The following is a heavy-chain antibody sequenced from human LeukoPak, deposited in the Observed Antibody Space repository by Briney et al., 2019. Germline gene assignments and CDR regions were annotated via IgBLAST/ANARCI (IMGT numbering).Heavy chain of an antibody. V-gene: IGHV3-11*01. Sequence: GGSLRLSCAASGFTFSDYYMSWIRQAPGKGLEWVSYISRSGSTIYYADSVKGRFTISRDNAKNSLYLQMNSLRAEDTAVYYCARDDIVVVPDDMTSNYYYGMHVWGQATTVTVSS. CDR1: GFTFSDYY. D-gene: IGHD2-2*01. J-gene: IGHJ6*02. CDR3: ARDDIVVVPDDMTSNYYYGMHV. CDR2: ISRSGSTI.